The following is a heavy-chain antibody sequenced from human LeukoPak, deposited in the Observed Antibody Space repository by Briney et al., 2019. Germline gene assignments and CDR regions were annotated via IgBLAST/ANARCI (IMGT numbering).Heavy chain of an antibody. CDR1: GFTFSTYW. D-gene: IGHD4-17*01. CDR3: ARGEDYGDYFDY. V-gene: IGHV3-7*03. CDR2: IKEDGSDK. J-gene: IGHJ4*02. Sequence: GGSLRLSCAASGFTFSTYWMTWVRQAPGKGLEWVANIKEDGSDKYYVDSVKGRFTISRDNSKNTLSLQMNSLRVEDTAVYYCARGEDYGDYFDYWGQGTLVTVSS.